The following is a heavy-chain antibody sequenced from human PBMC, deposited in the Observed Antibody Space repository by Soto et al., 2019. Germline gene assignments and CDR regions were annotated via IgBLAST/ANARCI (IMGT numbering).Heavy chain of an antibody. Sequence: GASVKVSCKASGYTFANYAIHWVRQAPGQRLEWMGWINAGNGNTKYSQKFQGRVTITRDTSASTAYMEMSSLRSEDTAVYYCARASLPRRYFDLWGRGTLVTVSS. CDR2: INAGNGNT. J-gene: IGHJ2*01. CDR1: GYTFANYA. D-gene: IGHD1-26*01. CDR3: ARASLPRRYFDL. V-gene: IGHV1-3*01.